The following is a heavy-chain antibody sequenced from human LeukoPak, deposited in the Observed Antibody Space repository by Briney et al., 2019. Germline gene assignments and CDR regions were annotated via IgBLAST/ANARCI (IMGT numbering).Heavy chain of an antibody. CDR1: GYTFTGYY. D-gene: IGHD3-22*01. J-gene: IGHJ3*02. V-gene: IGHV1-2*02. CDR3: ARKRDYYDSSGPDAFDI. CDR2: INPNSGGA. Sequence: ASVKVSCKASGYTFTGYYMHWVRQAPGQGLEWMGWINPNSGGANYAQEFQGRVTMTRDTSISTAYMELSRLRSDDTAVYYCARKRDYYDSSGPDAFDIWGQGTMVTVSS.